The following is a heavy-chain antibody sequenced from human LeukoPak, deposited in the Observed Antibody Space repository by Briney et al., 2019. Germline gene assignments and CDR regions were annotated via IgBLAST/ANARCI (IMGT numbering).Heavy chain of an antibody. V-gene: IGHV3-30*02. CDR2: IRYDGSNK. D-gene: IGHD4-11*01. J-gene: IGHJ6*03. CDR3: AKDLVYHDYSAYYYYLDV. Sequence: GGSLRLSCAASGFTFSSYGMHWVRQAPGKGLEWVAFIRYDGSNKYYADSVKGRFTISRDNSKNTLYLQMNSLRAEDTAVYYCAKDLVYHDYSAYYYYLDVWGKGTTVTVSS. CDR1: GFTFSSYG.